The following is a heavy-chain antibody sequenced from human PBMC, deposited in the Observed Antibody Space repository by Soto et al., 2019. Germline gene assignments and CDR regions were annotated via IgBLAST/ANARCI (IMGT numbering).Heavy chain of an antibody. CDR3: ARGLGYCSSTSCYTFYYGMDV. Sequence: QVQLVQSGAEVKKPGSSVKVSCKASGGTFSSYAISWVRQAPGQGLEWMGGIIPIFGTANYAQQFQGRVTITADESTSTAYMELSSLRSEETAVYYCARGLGYCSSTSCYTFYYGMDVWGQGTTVTVS. V-gene: IGHV1-69*01. CDR1: GGTFSSYA. D-gene: IGHD2-2*02. CDR2: IIPIFGTA. J-gene: IGHJ6*02.